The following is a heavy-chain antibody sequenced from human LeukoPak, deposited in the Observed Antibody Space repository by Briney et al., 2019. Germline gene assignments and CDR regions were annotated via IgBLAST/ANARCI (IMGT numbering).Heavy chain of an antibody. V-gene: IGHV4-34*01. CDR1: GGSFSGYY. Sequence: SETLSLTCAVYGGSFSGYYWSWIRQPPGKGLEWIGEINHSGSTIYNPSLKSRVTISVDTSKNQFSLKLSSVTAADTAVYYCATPDCSSTSCYEGDAFDIWGQGTMVTVSS. CDR3: ATPDCSSTSCYEGDAFDI. D-gene: IGHD2-2*01. J-gene: IGHJ3*02. CDR2: INHSGST.